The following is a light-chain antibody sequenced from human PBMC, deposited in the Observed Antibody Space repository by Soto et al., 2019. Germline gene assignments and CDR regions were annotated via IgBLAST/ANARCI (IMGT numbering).Light chain of an antibody. CDR2: GVS. V-gene: IGKV3-20*01. J-gene: IGKJ1*01. CDR1: QSVGSIY. Sequence: EIVLTQSPGTLSLSPGERATLSCRASQSVGSIYLAWYQQKPGQAPRLLIYGVSNRATGIPERFSGSGSGTEVTLTISRLEAEDFAVYYCQHYAGSPPWTFGQGTKVEIK. CDR3: QHYAGSPPWT.